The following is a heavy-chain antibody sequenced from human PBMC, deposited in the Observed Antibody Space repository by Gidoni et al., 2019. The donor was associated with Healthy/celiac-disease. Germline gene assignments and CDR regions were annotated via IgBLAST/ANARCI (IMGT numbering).Heavy chain of an antibody. CDR3: ASQLGMGAFDI. V-gene: IGHV4-34*01. CDR2: INHSGST. D-gene: IGHD7-27*01. Sequence: QVQLQQWGAGLLKPSETLSLTCAVYGGSFSGYYWSWIRQPPGKGLEWIGEINHSGSTNYNPSLKSRVTISVDTSKNQFSLKLSSVTAADTAVYYCASQLGMGAFDIWGQGTMVTVSS. J-gene: IGHJ3*02. CDR1: GGSFSGYY.